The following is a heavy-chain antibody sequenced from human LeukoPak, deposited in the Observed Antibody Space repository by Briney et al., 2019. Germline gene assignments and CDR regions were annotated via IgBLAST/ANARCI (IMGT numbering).Heavy chain of an antibody. CDR2: IYPGDSDT. V-gene: IGHV5-51*01. D-gene: IGHD6-13*01. Sequence: GESLKISCKGSGYSFTSYCIGWVRQMPGKGLEWMGIIYPGDSDTRYSPSFQGQVTISADKSISTAYLQWSSLKASDTAMYYCARHGSGSAAAGRGFDYWGQGTLVTVSS. CDR3: ARHGSGSAAAGRGFDY. J-gene: IGHJ4*02. CDR1: GYSFTSYC.